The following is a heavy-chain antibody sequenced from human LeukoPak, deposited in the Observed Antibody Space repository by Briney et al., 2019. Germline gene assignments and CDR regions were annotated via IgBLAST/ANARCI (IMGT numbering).Heavy chain of an antibody. Sequence: PSETLSLTCTASGGSISSYYWSWIRQPPGKGLEWLGYIYYSGSTNYNPSLKSRVTISVDTSKNQFSLKLSSVTAADTAVYYCARDYYGSGSYYKRTWGQGTLVTVSS. CDR2: IYYSGST. CDR1: GGSISSYY. CDR3: ARDYYGSGSYYKRT. V-gene: IGHV4-59*01. D-gene: IGHD3-10*01. J-gene: IGHJ5*02.